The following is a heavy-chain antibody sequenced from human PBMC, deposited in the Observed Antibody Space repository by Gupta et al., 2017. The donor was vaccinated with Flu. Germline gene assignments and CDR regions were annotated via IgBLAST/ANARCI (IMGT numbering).Heavy chain of an antibody. V-gene: IGHV3-7*01. CDR1: GFTLRDDW. CDR2: ITRDGSVI. CDR3: ARDVGSGDYDS. Sequence: EVQLVESGGGLVQPGGSLSLYCGASGFTLRDDWMSWVRQAPGTGPEWVANITRDGSVINYMDFVRGRFTISRDNAKNAVYFQMNSLRVDDTAVYYCARDVGSGDYDSWGQGTLVTVSS. D-gene: IGHD4-17*01. J-gene: IGHJ5*01.